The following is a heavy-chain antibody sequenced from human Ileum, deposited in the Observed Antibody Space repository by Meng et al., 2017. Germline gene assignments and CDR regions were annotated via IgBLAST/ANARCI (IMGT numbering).Heavy chain of an antibody. CDR3: ARGRHCSSTTCYLSDS. Sequence: QVHLVQSGPEVRKPGASLKVSCKASGYSFTNYGINWARQAPGKGLEWMGWTSTYNSNRNYAQSLQGRVTMTTDTSTTTAYMELRSLTFDDTAVYYCARGRHCSSTTCYLSDSWGQGTLVTVSS. V-gene: IGHV1-18*01. CDR2: TSTYNSNR. D-gene: IGHD2-2*01. J-gene: IGHJ4*02. CDR1: GYSFTNYG.